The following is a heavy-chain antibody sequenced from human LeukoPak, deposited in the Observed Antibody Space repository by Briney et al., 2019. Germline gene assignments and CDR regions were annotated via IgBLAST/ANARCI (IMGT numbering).Heavy chain of an antibody. CDR3: AKHYGSGTYYNYLDY. CDR2: ISSNGGGT. V-gene: IGHV3-23*01. J-gene: IGHJ4*02. D-gene: IGHD3-10*01. Sequence: GGSLRLSCAASGFTISSYAMSWVRRAPGKGLEWVSAISSNGGGTFYADSVKGQFTISRDNSQNTLYLQMNSLRAEDTAIYYCAKHYGSGTYYNYLDYWGQGTLVTVSS. CDR1: GFTISSYA.